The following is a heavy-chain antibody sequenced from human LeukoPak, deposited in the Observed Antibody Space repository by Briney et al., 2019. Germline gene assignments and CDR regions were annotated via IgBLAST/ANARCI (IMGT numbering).Heavy chain of an antibody. D-gene: IGHD3-16*01. Sequence: PGGSLRLSCAGSGFTFSSHGMIWVRQTPGKGLEWLSYISPGGTTINSADSVKDRFITSRHNGKRSLFLQTNSLRAEDTAVYYCASVRGPTVRTMYFDYWGQGTLVTVSS. CDR2: ISPGGTTI. V-gene: IGHV3-48*04. CDR3: ASVRGPTVRTMYFDY. J-gene: IGHJ4*02. CDR1: GFTFSSHG.